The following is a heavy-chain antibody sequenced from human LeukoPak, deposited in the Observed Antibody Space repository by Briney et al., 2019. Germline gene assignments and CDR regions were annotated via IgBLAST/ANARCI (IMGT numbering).Heavy chain of an antibody. CDR3: ARDGAGYSSGSYYYYYMDV. V-gene: IGHV1-24*01. CDR1: GYTFTSYY. Sequence: ASVKVSCKASGYTFTSYYMHWVRQAPGKGLEWMGGFDPEDGETIYAQKFQGRVTMTEDTSTDTAYMELSSLRSDDTAVYYCARDGAGYSSGSYYYYYMDVWGKGTTVTVSS. D-gene: IGHD6-19*01. J-gene: IGHJ6*03. CDR2: FDPEDGET.